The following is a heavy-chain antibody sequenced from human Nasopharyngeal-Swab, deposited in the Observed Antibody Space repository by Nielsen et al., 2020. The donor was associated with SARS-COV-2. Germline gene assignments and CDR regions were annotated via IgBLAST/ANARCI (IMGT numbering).Heavy chain of an antibody. CDR3: ARDQAGGGVLGY. Sequence: SVKVSCKASGGTFSSYAISWVRQAPGQGLEWMGGIIPTFGTANYAQKFQGRVTITADESTSTAYMELSSLRSEDTAVYYCARDQAGGGVLGYWGQGTLVTVSS. V-gene: IGHV1-69*13. CDR1: GGTFSSYA. D-gene: IGHD2-8*02. J-gene: IGHJ4*02. CDR2: IIPTFGTA.